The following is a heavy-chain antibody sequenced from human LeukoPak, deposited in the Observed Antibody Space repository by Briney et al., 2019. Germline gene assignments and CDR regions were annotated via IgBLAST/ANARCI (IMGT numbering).Heavy chain of an antibody. CDR2: IYHSGST. Sequence: PSETLSLTCAVSSGSISSGGYSWSWIRQPPGKGLEWIGYIYHSGSTYYNPSLKSRVTISVDRSKNQFSLKLSSVTAADTAVYYCARLHCGGDCYSLNWFDPWGQGTLVTVSS. V-gene: IGHV4-30-2*01. CDR1: SGSISSGGYS. CDR3: ARLHCGGDCYSLNWFDP. J-gene: IGHJ5*02. D-gene: IGHD2-21*02.